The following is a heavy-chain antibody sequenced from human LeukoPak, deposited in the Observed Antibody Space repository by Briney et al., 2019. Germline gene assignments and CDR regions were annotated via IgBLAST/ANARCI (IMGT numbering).Heavy chain of an antibody. V-gene: IGHV4-31*03. Sequence: SETLSLTCTASGGSISSGGYYWSWIRQHPGKGLEWIGYIYYSGSTYYNPSLKSRVTISVDTSKNQFSLKLSSVTAADTAVYYCARDLGGTIHGPGGAVYWGQGTLVTVSS. CDR3: ARDLGGTIHGPGGAVY. J-gene: IGHJ4*02. CDR2: IYYSGST. CDR1: GGSISSGGYY. D-gene: IGHD1-7*01.